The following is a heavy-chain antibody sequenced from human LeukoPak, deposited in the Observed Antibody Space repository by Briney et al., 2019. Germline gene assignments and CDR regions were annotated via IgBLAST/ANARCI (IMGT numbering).Heavy chain of an antibody. V-gene: IGHV3-30*02. J-gene: IGHJ3*02. D-gene: IGHD5-18*01. Sequence: GGSLRLSCAASGFTFSSYGMHWVRQAPGKGLEWVAFIRYDGSNKYYADSVKGRFTISRDNSKNTLYLQMNSLRAEDTAVCYCAKEAGGYSYGLRAFDIWGQGTMVTVSS. CDR2: IRYDGSNK. CDR3: AKEAGGYSYGLRAFDI. CDR1: GFTFSSYG.